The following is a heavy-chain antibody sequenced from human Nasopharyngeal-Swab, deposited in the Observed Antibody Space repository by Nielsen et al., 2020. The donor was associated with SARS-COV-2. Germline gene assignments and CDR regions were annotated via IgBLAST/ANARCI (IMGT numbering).Heavy chain of an antibody. Sequence: GGSLRRSCAASGFTFSSYAMSWVRQAPGKGLEWVSASSGSGGSIYYADSVKGRFTISRDNSKNTLYLQMHSLRADDTAVYYCAKEATLGGVGDYYYMDVWGKGTTVTVSS. J-gene: IGHJ6*03. CDR3: AKEATLGGVGDYYYMDV. CDR1: GFTFSSYA. D-gene: IGHD3-16*01. V-gene: IGHV3-23*01. CDR2: SSGSGGSI.